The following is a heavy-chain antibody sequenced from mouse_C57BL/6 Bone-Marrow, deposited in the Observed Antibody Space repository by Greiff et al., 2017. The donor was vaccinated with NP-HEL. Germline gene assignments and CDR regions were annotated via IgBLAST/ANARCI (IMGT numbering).Heavy chain of an antibody. J-gene: IGHJ2*01. V-gene: IGHV1-26*01. CDR1: GYTFTDYY. CDR3: ARGDWLGRVYFDY. D-gene: IGHD4-1*01. CDR2: INPNNGGT. Sequence: EVQLQQSGPELVKPGASVKISCKASGYTFTDYYMNWVKQSHGKSLEWIGDINPNNGGTSYNQKFKGKATLTVDKSSSTAYMELRSLTSEDSAVYYCARGDWLGRVYFDYWGQGTTLTVSS.